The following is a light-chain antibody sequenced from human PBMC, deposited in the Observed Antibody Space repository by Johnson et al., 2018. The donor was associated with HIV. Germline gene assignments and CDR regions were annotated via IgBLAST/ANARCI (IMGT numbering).Light chain of an antibody. J-gene: IGLJ1*01. CDR2: DNN. Sequence: QSVLTQPPSVSAAPGQKVTISCSGSSSNIGNNYVSWYQQLPGTAPKLLIYDNNKRPSGIPDRFSGSKSGTSATLGITGLQTGDEADYYCGPGDSSLSAFYVFGTGTKVTVL. CDR1: SSNIGNNY. V-gene: IGLV1-51*01. CDR3: GPGDSSLSAFYV.